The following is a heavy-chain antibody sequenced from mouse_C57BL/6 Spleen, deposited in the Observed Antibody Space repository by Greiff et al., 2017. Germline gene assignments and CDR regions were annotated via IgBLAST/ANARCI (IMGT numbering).Heavy chain of an antibody. CDR1: GYTFTSYW. CDR2: IDPSDSET. V-gene: IGHV1-52*01. J-gene: IGHJ1*03. D-gene: IGHD1-1*01. CDR3: ARKIPYYYGSSCVDWYFDV. Sequence: QVQLQQPGAELVRPGSSVKLSCKASGYTFTSYWMHWVKQRPIQGLEWIGNIDPSDSETHYNQKFKDKATLTVDKSSSTAYMQLSSLTSEDSAVYYCARKIPYYYGSSCVDWYFDVWGTGTTVTVSS.